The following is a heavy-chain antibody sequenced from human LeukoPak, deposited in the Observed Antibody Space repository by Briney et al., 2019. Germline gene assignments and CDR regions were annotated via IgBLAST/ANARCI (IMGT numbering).Heavy chain of an antibody. D-gene: IGHD6-13*01. CDR3: VRDHGLSPAGTVSPFDY. V-gene: IGHV1-18*01. CDR1: GYTFSTYG. J-gene: IGHJ4*02. CDR2: ISAYNGNT. Sequence: ASVKVSCKASGYTFSTYGISWLRQAPGQGLEWLGWISAYNGNTNYAQNLQDRVVMTTDTSTSTAYMELRSLRSDDTAVYYCVRDHGLSPAGTVSPFDYWGQGILVTASS.